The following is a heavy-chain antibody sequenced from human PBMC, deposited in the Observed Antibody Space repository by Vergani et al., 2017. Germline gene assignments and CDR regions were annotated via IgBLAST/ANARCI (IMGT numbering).Heavy chain of an antibody. CDR1: GFSLSTSGVG. D-gene: IGHD4-11*01. V-gene: IGHV2-5*02. J-gene: IGHJ4*02. CDR3: AHSMVSDYTPADCFDY. CDR2: IYLDDDK. Sequence: QITLKESCPTLVKPTQTLTLTCTFSGFSLSTSGVGVGWIRHPPGKALAWLALIYLDDDKRYSPSLKSRLHITKDTSKNQVVLTMTNMDPVETATYYCAHSMVSDYTPADCFDYWGQGTLVTVSS.